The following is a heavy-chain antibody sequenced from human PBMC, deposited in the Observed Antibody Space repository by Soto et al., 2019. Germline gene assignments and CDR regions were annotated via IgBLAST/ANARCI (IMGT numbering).Heavy chain of an antibody. CDR1: SGSISSDVDY. CDR2: MYSGGST. D-gene: IGHD6-19*01. CDR3: ARSAGIAVAVHDY. V-gene: IGHV4-39*01. J-gene: IGHJ4*02. Sequence: SETRSLACTVASGSISSDVDYWGWIRQHPGKGLEWIGSMYSGGSTYYNPSVKSRVTMSVDTSKNQLSLKLSSVTAADTAVYYSARSAGIAVAVHDYWGQGTLVTVSS.